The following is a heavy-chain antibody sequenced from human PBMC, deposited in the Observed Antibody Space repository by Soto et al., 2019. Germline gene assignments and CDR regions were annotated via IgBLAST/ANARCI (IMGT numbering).Heavy chain of an antibody. J-gene: IGHJ4*02. CDR2: ISGYNGNT. CDR3: ARGDDSVGPVD. Sequence: QVQLVQSGPEVKKPGASVKVSCKTSGYTFTTYGIHWVRQAPGQGLEWMGWISGYNGNTNYAQKVQGRVTRTTDTSTSTAYLELGSLRSDDTAVYYCARGDDSVGPVDWGQGTLVTVSS. CDR1: GYTFTTYG. D-gene: IGHD1-1*01. V-gene: IGHV1-18*04.